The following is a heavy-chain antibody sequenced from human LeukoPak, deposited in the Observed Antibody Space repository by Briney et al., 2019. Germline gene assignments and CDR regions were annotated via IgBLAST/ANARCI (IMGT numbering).Heavy chain of an antibody. CDR2: ISGDGSNK. CDR3: AKEPRNRRSGGGINWFDP. D-gene: IGHD1-26*01. V-gene: IGHV3-30*18. J-gene: IGHJ5*02. Sequence: GRSLRLSCAASGFTFSSYGMHWVRQAPGKGLEWVSVISGDGSNKYYADSVKGRFTISRDNSKSTLYLQMNSLRAEDTAVYYCAKEPRNRRSGGGINWFDPWGQGTLVTVSS. CDR1: GFTFSSYG.